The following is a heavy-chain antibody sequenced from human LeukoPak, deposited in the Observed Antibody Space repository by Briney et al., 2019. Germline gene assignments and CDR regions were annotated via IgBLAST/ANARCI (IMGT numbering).Heavy chain of an antibody. CDR1: GYSFTSHG. CDR3: ARGSVVVAAAFDY. Sequence: GASVKVSCKASGYSFTSHGINWVRQAPGQGLEWMGWISANNGYTNYAQKLQGRVTMTTDTSTSTAYMELRSLRSDDTAVYYCARGSVVVAAAFDYWGRGTLVTVSS. J-gene: IGHJ4*02. CDR2: ISANNGYT. V-gene: IGHV1-18*01. D-gene: IGHD2-15*01.